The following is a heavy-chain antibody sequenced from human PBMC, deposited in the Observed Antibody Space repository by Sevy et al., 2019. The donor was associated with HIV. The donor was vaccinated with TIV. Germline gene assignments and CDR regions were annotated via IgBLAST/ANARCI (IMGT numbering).Heavy chain of an antibody. CDR2: ISSSCYTI. V-gene: IGHV3-48*01. CDR1: GFTFSSYS. J-gene: IGHJ4*02. Sequence: GGSLRLSCAASGFTFSSYSMNWVRQAPGKGLEWVSYISSSCYTIYYADSVTGRFTISRDNVKNSLYLQMNSLRAEDTAVYYCARGPRWYYFDYWGQGTLVTVSS. CDR3: ARGPRWYYFDY. D-gene: IGHD2-15*01.